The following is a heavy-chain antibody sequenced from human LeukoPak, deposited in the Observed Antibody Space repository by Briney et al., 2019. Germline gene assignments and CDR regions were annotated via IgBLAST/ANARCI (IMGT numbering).Heavy chain of an antibody. J-gene: IGHJ4*02. V-gene: IGHV1-18*01. CDR1: GYTFTSYG. CDR2: ISAYNGNT. Sequence: ASVKVSCKASGYTFTSYGISWVRQAPGQGLEWMGWISAYNGNTNYAQKFQGRVTITADKSTSTAYMELSSLRSEDTAVYYCARDLKTGTTPAGYWGQGTLVTVSS. D-gene: IGHD1-7*01. CDR3: ARDLKTGTTPAGY.